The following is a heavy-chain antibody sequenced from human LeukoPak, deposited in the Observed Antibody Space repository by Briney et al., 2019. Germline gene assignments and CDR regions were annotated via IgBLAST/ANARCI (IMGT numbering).Heavy chain of an antibody. CDR2: INPNSGGT. J-gene: IGHJ4*02. Sequence: ASVKVSCKASGYTFTSYDINWVRQATGQGLEWMGWINPNSGGTNYAQKFQGRVTMTRDTSASTAYMELSSLRSEDTAVYYCARESGYDFYFDYWGQGTLVTVSS. CDR1: GYTFTSYD. D-gene: IGHD5-12*01. CDR3: ARESGYDFYFDY. V-gene: IGHV1-2*02.